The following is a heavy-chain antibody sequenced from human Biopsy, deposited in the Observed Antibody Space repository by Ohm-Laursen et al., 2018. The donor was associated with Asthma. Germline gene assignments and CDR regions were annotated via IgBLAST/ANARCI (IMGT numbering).Heavy chain of an antibody. Sequence: SLRLSCTAPGFTFSSYGMHWVRQAPGKGLEWVAVIWYDGSNKYYADSVKGRFTISRDNSKNTLYLQMNSLRAEDTAVYYCARGGLGYCSSTSCCQNYYYGMDVWGQGTTVTVSS. J-gene: IGHJ6*02. CDR3: ARGGLGYCSSTSCCQNYYYGMDV. V-gene: IGHV3-33*01. CDR1: GFTFSSYG. CDR2: IWYDGSNK. D-gene: IGHD2-2*01.